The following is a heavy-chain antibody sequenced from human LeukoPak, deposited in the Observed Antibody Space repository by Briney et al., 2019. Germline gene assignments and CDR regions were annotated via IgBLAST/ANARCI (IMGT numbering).Heavy chain of an antibody. CDR2: IYHSGST. Sequence: SETLSLTCAVSGGSISSSNWWSWVRQPPGKGLEWIGEIYHSGSTNYNPSLKSRVTISVGKSKNQFSLKLSSVTAADTAVYYCASSTYYDFWSGPARAPFDYWGQGTLVTVSS. CDR3: ASSTYYDFWSGPARAPFDY. V-gene: IGHV4-4*02. D-gene: IGHD3-3*01. CDR1: GGSISSSNW. J-gene: IGHJ4*02.